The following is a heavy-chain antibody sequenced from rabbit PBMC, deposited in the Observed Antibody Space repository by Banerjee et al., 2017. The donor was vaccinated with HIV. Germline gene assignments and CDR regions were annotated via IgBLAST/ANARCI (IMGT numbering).Heavy chain of an antibody. CDR3: ARDLAGVIGWNFDL. V-gene: IGHV1S45*01. CDR1: GSTLSRYY. J-gene: IGHJ4*01. Sequence: QEQLEESGGDLVKPKGSLTLTCTASGSTLSRYYICWVRQAPGKGLEWIACIGTGSGTTYYATWAKGRFTISKTSSTTVTLQMTSLTAADTATYFCARDLAGVIGWNFDLWGQGTLVTVS. D-gene: IGHD4-1*01. CDR2: IGTGSGTT.